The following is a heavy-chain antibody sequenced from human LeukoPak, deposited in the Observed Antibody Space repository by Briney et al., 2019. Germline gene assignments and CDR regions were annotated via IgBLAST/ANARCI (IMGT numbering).Heavy chain of an antibody. CDR1: GGSISSGDYY. CDR3: AIFPVPAAIDADY. V-gene: IGHV4-30-4*08. CDR2: IYYSGST. D-gene: IGHD2-2*02. J-gene: IGHJ4*02. Sequence: SETLSLTCTVSGGSISSGDYYWSWIRQPPGKGLEWIGYIYYSGSTYYNPSPKSRVTISVDTSKNQFSLKLSSVTAADTAVYYCAIFPVPAAIDADYWGQGILVTVSS.